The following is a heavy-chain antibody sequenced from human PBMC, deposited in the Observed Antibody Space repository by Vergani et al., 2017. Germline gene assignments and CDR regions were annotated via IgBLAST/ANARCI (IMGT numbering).Heavy chain of an antibody. CDR3: ARVGGAVAVTVFDP. CDR2: IYTSGST. J-gene: IGHJ5*02. Sequence: QVQLQESGPGLVKPSETLSLTCTVSGGPISSYYWSWIRQPAGKGLEWIGRIYTSGSTNYKPSLKSRVTMSVDTSKNQFSLTLSSVTAADTAVYYCARVGGAVAVTVFDPGGQGSLVTVSS. V-gene: IGHV4-4*07. D-gene: IGHD6-19*01. CDR1: GGPISSYY.